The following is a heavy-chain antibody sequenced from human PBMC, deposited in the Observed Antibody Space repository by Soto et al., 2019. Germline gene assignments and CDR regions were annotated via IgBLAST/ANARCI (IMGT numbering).Heavy chain of an antibody. Sequence: ASVKVSCKASGYTFTGYYMHWVRQAPGQGLEWMGWINPNSGGTNYAQKFQGWVTMTRDTSISTAYMELSRLRSDDTVVYYCASSSGWYSYGMDVWGQGTTVTVSS. CDR1: GYTFTGYY. CDR2: INPNSGGT. CDR3: ASSSGWYSYGMDV. J-gene: IGHJ6*02. D-gene: IGHD6-19*01. V-gene: IGHV1-2*04.